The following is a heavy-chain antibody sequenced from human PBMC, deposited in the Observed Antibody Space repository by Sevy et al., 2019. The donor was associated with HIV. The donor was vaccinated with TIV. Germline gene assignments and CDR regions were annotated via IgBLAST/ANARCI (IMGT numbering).Heavy chain of an antibody. V-gene: IGHV4-39*01. Sequence: SETLSLTCSVSGGPISSTFSYWGWIRQPPGKGLEWIGSAHYSGSTYYNSSLKSRATISVDTSRSHFSLKLTPVTAADTAVYYCARHLQQTRTYHYYYGMDVWGQGTTVTVSS. D-gene: IGHD6-13*01. CDR2: AHYSGST. J-gene: IGHJ6*02. CDR1: GGPISSTFSY. CDR3: ARHLQQTRTYHYYYGMDV.